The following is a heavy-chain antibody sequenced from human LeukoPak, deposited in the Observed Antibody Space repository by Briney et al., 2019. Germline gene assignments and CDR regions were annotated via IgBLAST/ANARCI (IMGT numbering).Heavy chain of an antibody. D-gene: IGHD3-10*01. CDR2: ISAYNGDT. V-gene: IGHV1-18*01. CDR3: ARVGDAYYGSGSYFDY. J-gene: IGHJ4*02. CDR1: GYTFTSYG. Sequence: GASVKVSCKASGYTFTSYGISWVRQAPGQGLEWMGWISAYNGDTRYAQNVQGRVTMTKDTSTSTAYMELRGLRSDDTAVYYCARVGDAYYGSGSYFDYWGQGTLVTVSS.